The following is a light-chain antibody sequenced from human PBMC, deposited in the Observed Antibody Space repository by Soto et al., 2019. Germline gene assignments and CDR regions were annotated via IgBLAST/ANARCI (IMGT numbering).Light chain of an antibody. CDR3: CSYAGSYTHYV. J-gene: IGLJ1*01. CDR1: SSDVGGYNY. V-gene: IGLV2-11*01. Sequence: QSALTQPRSVSGSPGQSITISCTGTSSDVGGYNYVSWYRQHPGKAPKLMIYDVSKRPSGVPDRFSGSKSGNTASLTLSGLQAEDEADYYCCSYAGSYTHYVFGTGTKVTVL. CDR2: DVS.